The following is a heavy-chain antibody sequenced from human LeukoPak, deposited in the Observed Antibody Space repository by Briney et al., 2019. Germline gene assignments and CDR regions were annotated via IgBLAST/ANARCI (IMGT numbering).Heavy chain of an antibody. Sequence: VGSLRLSCAASGFTFSSYSMNWVRQAPGKGLEWVSSISSSSHIYYADSVRGRFTISRDNARNSLYLQMNSLRAEDTAVYYCAREGEQLAFDYWGQGTLVTVSS. J-gene: IGHJ4*02. D-gene: IGHD6-6*01. CDR1: GFTFSSYS. CDR2: ISSSSHI. CDR3: AREGEQLAFDY. V-gene: IGHV3-21*01.